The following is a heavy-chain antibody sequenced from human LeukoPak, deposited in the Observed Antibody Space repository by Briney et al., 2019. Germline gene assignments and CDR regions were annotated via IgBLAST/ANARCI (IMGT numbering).Heavy chain of an antibody. CDR1: GYTFTGYY. D-gene: IGHD3-10*01. J-gene: IGHJ5*02. CDR3: ARDRVVRGPTSWFDP. V-gene: IGHV1-2*02. Sequence: LRASVKVSCKASGYTFTGYYMHWVRQAPGQGLEWMGWINPNSGGTNYAQKFQGRVTMTRDTSISTAYMELSRLRSDDTAEYYCARDRVVRGPTSWFDPWGQGTLVTVSS. CDR2: INPNSGGT.